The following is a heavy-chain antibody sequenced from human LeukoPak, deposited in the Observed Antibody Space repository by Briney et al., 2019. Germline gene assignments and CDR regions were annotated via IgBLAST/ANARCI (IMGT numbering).Heavy chain of an antibody. J-gene: IGHJ4*02. D-gene: IGHD5-24*01. Sequence: GGSLRLSSAASGFTVSRDYMSWVRQAPGKGLEWVSVIYIDGNTYYADSVRGRFTISRDNSKNTVYLQMNSLRAEDTAVYYCARGDGYNFFDSWGQGTLVTVSS. V-gene: IGHV3-66*01. CDR3: ARGDGYNFFDS. CDR2: IYIDGNT. CDR1: GFTVSRDY.